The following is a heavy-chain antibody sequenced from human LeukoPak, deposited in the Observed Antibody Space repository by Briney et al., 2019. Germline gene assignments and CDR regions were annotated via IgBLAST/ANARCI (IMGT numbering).Heavy chain of an antibody. CDR2: ISAYNGNT. Sequence: ASVKVSCKASGYTFTSYGISWVRQAPGQGLEWMGWISAYNGNTNYAQKLQGRVTMTTDTSTSTAYMELRSLRSEDTAVYYCARGTSDLDDYYYYMDVWGKGTTVTVSS. CDR3: ARGTSDLDDYYYYMDV. D-gene: IGHD1-1*01. V-gene: IGHV1-18*01. J-gene: IGHJ6*03. CDR1: GYTFTSYG.